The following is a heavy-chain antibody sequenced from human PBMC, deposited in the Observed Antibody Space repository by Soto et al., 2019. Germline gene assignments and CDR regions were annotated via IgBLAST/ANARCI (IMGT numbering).Heavy chain of an antibody. V-gene: IGHV3-15*07. CDR2: IKSKTDGGTT. CDR1: GFTFSNAW. J-gene: IGHJ6*02. D-gene: IGHD2-2*01. CDR3: TTERVVPAASPPRGYYYYGMDV. Sequence: EVQLVESGGGLVKPGGSLRLSCAASGFTFSNAWMNWVRQAPGKGLEWVGRIKSKTDGGTTDYAAPVKGRFTISRDDSKNTRYLQTNSLKSEDTAVYYCTTERVVPAASPPRGYYYYGMDVWGQETTVTVSS.